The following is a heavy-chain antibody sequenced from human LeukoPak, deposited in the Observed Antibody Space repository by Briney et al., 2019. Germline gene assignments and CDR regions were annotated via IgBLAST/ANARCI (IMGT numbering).Heavy chain of an antibody. J-gene: IGHJ6*03. Sequence: GGSLRLSCAASGFTFDDYGMNWVRQAPGKGLEWVSSITSTSSYIYYADSVKGRFTISRDNAKNSLYLQMNSLRAEDTALYFCARDPYSGNYGNYYYYYMDVWGKGTTVTISS. V-gene: IGHV3-21*01. D-gene: IGHD1-26*01. CDR3: ARDPYSGNYGNYYYYYMDV. CDR2: ITSTSSYI. CDR1: GFTFDDYG.